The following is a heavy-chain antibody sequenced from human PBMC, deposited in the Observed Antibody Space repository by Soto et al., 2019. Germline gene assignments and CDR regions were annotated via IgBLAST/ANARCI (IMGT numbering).Heavy chain of an antibody. Sequence: PGWSLRLSCATSGYAFEDYAMHWVRQVPGKGLEWVSLISWDGESTYYADPVKGRFTVSRDNSEKSLYLQMDSVRVDDTALYYCAKVGQLDITTGHAYFDHWGQGTLVTVSS. D-gene: IGHD5-12*01. V-gene: IGHV3-43D*04. CDR3: AKVGQLDITTGHAYFDH. J-gene: IGHJ4*02. CDR1: GYAFEDYA. CDR2: ISWDGEST.